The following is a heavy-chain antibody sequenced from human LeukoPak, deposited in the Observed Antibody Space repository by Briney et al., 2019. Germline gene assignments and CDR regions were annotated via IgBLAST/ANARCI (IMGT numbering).Heavy chain of an antibody. CDR2: INPSGGST. Sequence: ASVKVSCKASGYTFTSYGISWVRQAPGQGLEWMGIINPSGGSTSYAQKFQGRVTMTRDTSTSTVYMELRSLRSEDTAVYYCARDQGESWFDPWGQGTLVTVSS. D-gene: IGHD3-16*01. CDR3: ARDQGESWFDP. CDR1: GYTFTSYG. J-gene: IGHJ5*02. V-gene: IGHV1-46*01.